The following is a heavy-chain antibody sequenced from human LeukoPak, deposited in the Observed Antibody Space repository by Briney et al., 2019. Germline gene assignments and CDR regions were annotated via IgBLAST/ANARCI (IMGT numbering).Heavy chain of an antibody. CDR3: ARTTAYGDYGYYFDY. CDR2: IIPIFGTA. J-gene: IGHJ4*02. V-gene: IGHV1-69*06. CDR1: GGTFSSYA. D-gene: IGHD4-17*01. Sequence: SVKVSCKASGGTFSSYAISWVRQAPGQGLEWMGGIIPIFGTANYAQKFQGRVTITADKSTSTAYMELSSLRSEDTAVYYCARTTAYGDYGYYFDYWGQGTLVTVSS.